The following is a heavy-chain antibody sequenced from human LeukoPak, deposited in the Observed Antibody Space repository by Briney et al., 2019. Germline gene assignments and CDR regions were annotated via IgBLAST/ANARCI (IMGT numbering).Heavy chain of an antibody. CDR2: ISTSGGTM. D-gene: IGHD6-13*01. J-gene: IGHJ4*02. V-gene: IGHV3-48*03. CDR3: GRVGRSYSSSSCVDY. CDR1: GFTFSSYE. Sequence: GGSLRLSCAASGFTFSSYEMNWVRQAPGKGLGWVSYISTSGGTMYYADSVRGRLTVSRDNAKNSLYLQMDSLRAEDTAVYYCGRVGRSYSSSSCVDYWGQGTLVTVSS.